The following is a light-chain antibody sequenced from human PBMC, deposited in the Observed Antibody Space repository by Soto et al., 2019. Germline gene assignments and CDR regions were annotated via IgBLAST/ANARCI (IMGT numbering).Light chain of an antibody. CDR1: QGISSY. CDR2: AAS. J-gene: IGKJ1*01. V-gene: IGKV1-8*01. CDR3: QQYYSDPRT. Sequence: AIRMTQSPSSLSASTGDRVTSTCRASQGISSYLAWYQQKPGKAPKLLIYAASTLQSGVPSRFSGSGSGTDFTLTISCLQSEDFATYYCQQYYSDPRTFGQGTKVYIK.